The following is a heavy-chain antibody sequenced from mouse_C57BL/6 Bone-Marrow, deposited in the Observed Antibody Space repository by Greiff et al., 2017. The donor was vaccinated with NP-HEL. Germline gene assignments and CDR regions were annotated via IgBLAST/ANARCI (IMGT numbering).Heavy chain of an antibody. D-gene: IGHD2-10*02. Sequence: EVQLQQSGPELVKPGASVKISCKASGYTFTDYYMNWVKQSHGKSLEWIGDINPNNGGTSYNQKFKGKATLTVDKSSSTAYMELRSLTSEDSAVYYCARGGVWYPFAYWGQGTLVTVSA. J-gene: IGHJ3*01. CDR3: ARGGVWYPFAY. CDR2: INPNNGGT. CDR1: GYTFTDYY. V-gene: IGHV1-26*01.